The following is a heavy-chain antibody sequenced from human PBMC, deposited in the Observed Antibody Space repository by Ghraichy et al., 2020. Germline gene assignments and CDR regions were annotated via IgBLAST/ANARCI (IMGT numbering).Heavy chain of an antibody. CDR2: IKSKTDGGTT. CDR3: TTRDTMDTAMARGGSVDY. Sequence: GGSLRLSCAASGFTFSNAWMNWVRQAPGKGLEWVGRIKSKTDGGTTDYAAPVKGRFTISRDDSKNTLYLQMNSLKTEDTAVYYCTTRDTMDTAMARGGSVDYWGQGTLVTVSS. CDR1: GFTFSNAW. J-gene: IGHJ4*02. V-gene: IGHV3-15*07. D-gene: IGHD5-18*01.